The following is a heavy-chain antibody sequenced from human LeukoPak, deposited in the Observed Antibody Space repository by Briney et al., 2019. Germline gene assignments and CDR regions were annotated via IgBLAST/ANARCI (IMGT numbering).Heavy chain of an antibody. V-gene: IGHV1-46*01. CDR3: ARDCLVGGSVSFDP. J-gene: IGHJ5*02. Sequence: ASVKVSCKASGYTFTSYYMHWARQAPGQGLEWMGIINPSGGSTSYAQKFQGRVTMTRNTSISTAYMELSSLRSEDTAVYYCARDCLVGGSVSFDPWGQGTLVTVSS. CDR1: GYTFTSYY. CDR2: INPSGGST. D-gene: IGHD3-10*01.